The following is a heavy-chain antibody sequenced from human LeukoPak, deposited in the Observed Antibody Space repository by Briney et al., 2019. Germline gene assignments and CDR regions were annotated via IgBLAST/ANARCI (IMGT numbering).Heavy chain of an antibody. CDR3: ARGRVSSSTWYSTYYYYFYMDV. D-gene: IGHD1-1*01. CDR1: GYSITMYY. Sequence: SETLSLTCNVSGYSITMYYWTWIRQPPGKGLEWIGYVDHTGSTNFNPSLNGRVSISRDTTKNLFSLRLRSVTAADTAVYFCARGRVSSSTWYSTYYYYFYMDVWGKGTTVTVSS. CDR2: VDHTGST. J-gene: IGHJ6*03. V-gene: IGHV4-59*01.